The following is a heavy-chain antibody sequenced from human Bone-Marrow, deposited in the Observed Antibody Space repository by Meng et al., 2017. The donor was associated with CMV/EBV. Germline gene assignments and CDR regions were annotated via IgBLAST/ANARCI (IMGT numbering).Heavy chain of an antibody. D-gene: IGHD4-17*01. CDR3: ARDQDYGDIPDFDY. CDR2: ISSSSSYI. CDR1: GFTFSSYS. V-gene: IGHV3-21*01. Sequence: GESLKISCAASGFTFSSYSMNWVRQAPGKGLEWVSSISSSSSYIYYADSVKGRFTISRDNAKNSLYLQMNSLRAEDTAVYYCARDQDYGDIPDFDYWGQGTLVIVSS. J-gene: IGHJ4*02.